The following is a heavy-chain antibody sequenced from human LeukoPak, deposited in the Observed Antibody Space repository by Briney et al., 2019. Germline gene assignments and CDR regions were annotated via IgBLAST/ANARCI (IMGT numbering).Heavy chain of an antibody. V-gene: IGHV4-59*01. CDR1: GDSMTNYY. D-gene: IGHD3-10*01. CDR2: IHHSGTT. J-gene: IGHJ4*02. Sequence: PSETLSLTCTVSGDSMTNYYWNWIRQPPGKGLEWIGYIHHSGTTNYNPSLKSRHTMSVDTSKNQFSLKLTSVSAADTAMYFCAKTGSLTGRFFDYWGQGIQVIVSS. CDR3: AKTGSLTGRFFDY.